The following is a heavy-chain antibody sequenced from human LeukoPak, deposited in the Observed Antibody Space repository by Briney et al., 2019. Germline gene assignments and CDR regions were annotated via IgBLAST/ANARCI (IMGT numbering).Heavy chain of an antibody. CDR2: IKQDGSEK. J-gene: IGHJ3*02. Sequence: GGSLRLSCAASGFTFSNYWMTWVRQAPGKGLEWVANIKQDGSEKYYVDSVKGRFTISRDNAENSLYLQMNSLRAEDTAVYYCARGSNGAFDIWGQGTMVTVSP. CDR3: ARGSNGAFDI. V-gene: IGHV3-7*01. CDR1: GFTFSNYW.